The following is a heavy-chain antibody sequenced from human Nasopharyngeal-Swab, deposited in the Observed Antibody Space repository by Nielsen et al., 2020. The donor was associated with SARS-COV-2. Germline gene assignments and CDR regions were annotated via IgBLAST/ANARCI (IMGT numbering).Heavy chain of an antibody. CDR2: IYYSGST. CDR3: ARDWELLGFDY. CDR1: GGTFSGYY. V-gene: IGHV4-30-4*02. Sequence: SETLSLTCAVYGGTFSGYYWSWIRQTPGKGLEWIGYIYYSGSTYYNPSLKSRVTISVDTSKNQFSLKLRSVTAADTAVYYCARDWELLGFDYWGQGTLVTVSS. D-gene: IGHD1-26*01. J-gene: IGHJ4*02.